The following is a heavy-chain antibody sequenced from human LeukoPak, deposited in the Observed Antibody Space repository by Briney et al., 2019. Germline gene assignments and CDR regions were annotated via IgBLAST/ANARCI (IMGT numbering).Heavy chain of an antibody. J-gene: IGHJ4*02. Sequence: AASVKVSCKASGYTFTSYGISWVRQAPGQGLEWMGWISAYNGNTNYAQKLQGRVTMTTDTSTSTAYMELRSLRSDDTAVYYCARDPQQLVGATGGGFNFWGQETLVTVSS. V-gene: IGHV1-18*01. CDR3: ARDPQQLVGATGGGFNF. CDR1: GYTFTSYG. D-gene: IGHD1-26*01. CDR2: ISAYNGNT.